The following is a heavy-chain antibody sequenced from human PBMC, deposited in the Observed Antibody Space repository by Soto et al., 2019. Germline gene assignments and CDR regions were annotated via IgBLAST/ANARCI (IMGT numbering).Heavy chain of an antibody. CDR1: RARASSNNPA. D-gene: IGHD3-16*02. V-gene: IGHV6-1*01. CDR3: AVTSNGEYRNYYGMDV. Sequence: PSHTLSRTRVISRARASSNNPAWNWIRQSPSRGIEWLGRTCYRSKWHTAYGVSVRGRITSHADTPKNQFSLQMDSVTPEDSALYYCAVTSNGEYRNYYGMDVWGQGITVTVSS. CDR2: TCYRSKWHT. J-gene: IGHJ6*02.